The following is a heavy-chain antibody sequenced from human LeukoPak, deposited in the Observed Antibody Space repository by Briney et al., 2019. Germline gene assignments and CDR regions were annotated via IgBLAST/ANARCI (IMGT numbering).Heavy chain of an antibody. D-gene: IGHD3-22*01. CDR1: GGSISSSSYY. V-gene: IGHV4-39*07. Sequence: SETLSLTCTVSGGSISSSSYYWGWIRQPPGKGLEWIGCIYYSGSTYYNPSLKSRVTISVDTSKNQFSLKLSSVTAADTAVYYCARGRRYYYDSSGYYYLDYWGQGTLVTVSS. CDR2: IYYSGST. J-gene: IGHJ4*02. CDR3: ARGRRYYYDSSGYYYLDY.